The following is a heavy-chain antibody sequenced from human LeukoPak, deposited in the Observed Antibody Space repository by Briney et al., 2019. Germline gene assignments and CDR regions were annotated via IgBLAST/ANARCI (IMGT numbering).Heavy chain of an antibody. V-gene: IGHV4-34*01. CDR3: ARGRYGAYDY. Sequence: SETLSLTCAVYGGSFSGYYWSWIRQPPGKGLEWIGEINHSGSTNYNPSLKSRVTISVDTSKNQFSLKLSSVAAADTAVYYCARGRYGAYDYWGQGTLVTV. J-gene: IGHJ4*02. CDR1: GGSFSGYY. CDR2: INHSGST. D-gene: IGHD1-1*01.